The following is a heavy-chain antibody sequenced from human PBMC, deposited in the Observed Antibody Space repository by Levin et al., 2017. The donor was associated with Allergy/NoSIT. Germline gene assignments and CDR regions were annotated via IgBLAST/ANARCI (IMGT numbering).Heavy chain of an antibody. D-gene: IGHD4-17*01. Sequence: LSLTCAASGFKFSSYAMTWVRQAPGKGLEWVSAISTTGGSTYYADSVKGRFTISRDNSKNTLYLQVNSLRAEDTALYYCSKEAVTPYFDSWGQGTLVTVSS. V-gene: IGHV3-23*01. CDR1: GFKFSSYA. CDR3: SKEAVTPYFDS. CDR2: ISTTGGST. J-gene: IGHJ4*02.